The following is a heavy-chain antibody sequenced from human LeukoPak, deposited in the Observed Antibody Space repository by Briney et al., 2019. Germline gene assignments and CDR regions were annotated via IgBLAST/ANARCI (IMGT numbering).Heavy chain of an antibody. Sequence: ASVKVSCKASGYTFSNYGITWVRQAPGQGLEWMGWINPNSGGTNYAQKFQGRVTMTRDTSISTAYMELSRLRSDDTAVYYCARDVYDYGGNSFDYWGQGTLVTVSS. J-gene: IGHJ4*02. V-gene: IGHV1-2*02. CDR2: INPNSGGT. D-gene: IGHD4-23*01. CDR1: GYTFSNYG. CDR3: ARDVYDYGGNSFDY.